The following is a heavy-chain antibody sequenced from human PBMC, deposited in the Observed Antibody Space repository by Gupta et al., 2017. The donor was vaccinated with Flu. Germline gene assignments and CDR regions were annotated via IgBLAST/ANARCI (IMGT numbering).Heavy chain of an antibody. CDR3: ARERGYYDILTGYSGGLYYFDY. J-gene: IGHJ4*02. Sequence: WVAVIWYDGSNKYYADSVKGRFTISRDNSKNTLYLQMNSLRAEDTAVYYCARERGYYDILTGYSGGLYYFDYWGQGTLVTVSS. D-gene: IGHD3-9*01. CDR2: IWYDGSNK. V-gene: IGHV3-33*01.